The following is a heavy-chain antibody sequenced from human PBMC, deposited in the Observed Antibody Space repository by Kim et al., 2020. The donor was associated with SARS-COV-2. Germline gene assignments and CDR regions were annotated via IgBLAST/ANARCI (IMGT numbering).Heavy chain of an antibody. CDR2: IYSGGRT. CDR3: ARVLGAAYYYYMDV. J-gene: IGHJ6*03. CDR1: GFTVSSNY. D-gene: IGHD3-16*01. V-gene: IGHV3-66*01. Sequence: GGSLRLSCAASGFTVSSNYMTWVRQAPGKGLEWVSFIYSGGRTNYADSVKGRFSISRDNSKNTLYLEMNNLRAEDTAVYYCARVLGAAYYYYMDVWGKGTTATVSS.